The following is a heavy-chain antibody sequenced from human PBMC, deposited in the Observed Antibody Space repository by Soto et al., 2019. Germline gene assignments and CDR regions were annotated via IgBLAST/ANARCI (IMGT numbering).Heavy chain of an antibody. V-gene: IGHV3-33*01. CDR3: ARERADIVVVPAAIYFDY. CDR1: GFTFSSYG. Sequence: GGSLRLSCAASGFTFSSYGMHWVRQAPGKGLEWVAVIWYDGSNKYYADSVKGRFTIARDNSKNTLYLQMNSLRAEDAAVYYCARERADIVVVPAAIYFDYWGQGTLVTVSS. J-gene: IGHJ4*02. D-gene: IGHD2-2*01. CDR2: IWYDGSNK.